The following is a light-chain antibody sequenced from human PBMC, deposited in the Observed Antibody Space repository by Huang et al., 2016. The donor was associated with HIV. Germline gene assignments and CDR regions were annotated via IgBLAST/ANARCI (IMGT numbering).Light chain of an antibody. CDR2: ATS. Sequence: DIQLTQSPSSLSASVGDGITITCRASENIVYSLSWFQQKPGHAPKALIYATSRLHAGVPSKVSGTGSGTNFTLSINGLGPEDFGTYYCQQSRNLPRTYGGGTKVDI. J-gene: IGKJ4*01. CDR1: ENIVYS. V-gene: IGKV1-39*01. CDR3: QQSRNLPRT.